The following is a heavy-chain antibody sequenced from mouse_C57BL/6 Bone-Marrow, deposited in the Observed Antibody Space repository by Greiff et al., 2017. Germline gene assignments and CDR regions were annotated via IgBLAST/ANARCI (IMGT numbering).Heavy chain of an antibody. Sequence: VQLQQSGPELVKPGASVKLSCKASGYAFSSSWMNWVQQRPGKGLEWIGRIYPGDGDTNYKGKFKGKATLTADKSSSTAYMQLSSLTSEDSAVYFCAQGVTTVVARNFDVWGTGTTVTVSS. CDR1: GYAFSSSW. CDR3: AQGVTTVVARNFDV. V-gene: IGHV1-82*01. CDR2: IYPGDGDT. J-gene: IGHJ1*03. D-gene: IGHD1-1*01.